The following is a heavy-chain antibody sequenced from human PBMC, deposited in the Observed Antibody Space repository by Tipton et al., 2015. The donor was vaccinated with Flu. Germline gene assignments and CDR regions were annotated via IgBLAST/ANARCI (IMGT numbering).Heavy chain of an antibody. V-gene: IGHV4-39*07. CDR3: ARDDSGFNDY. Sequence: LRLSCAVSGFTFSSHSMSWVRQPPGKGPEWIGSMLYGGSTYYNPSLESRVTISLDTSKNQFSLKLSSVTAADTAVYYCARDDSGFNDYWGPGTLVTVSS. J-gene: IGHJ4*02. D-gene: IGHD3-22*01. CDR2: MLYGGST. CDR1: GFTFSSHS.